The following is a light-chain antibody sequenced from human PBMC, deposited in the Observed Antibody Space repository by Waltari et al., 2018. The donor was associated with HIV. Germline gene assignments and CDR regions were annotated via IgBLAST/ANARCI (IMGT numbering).Light chain of an antibody. CDR3: CSHADSYRWV. Sequence: QSALTQPRSMSGSTGPSVTISCTGTSSDVGGYNYVSWYQQHPGKARKLMIFDVNKRPSGVPDRFSGSKSGNTASLTISGLQAEESADYYCCSHADSYRWVFGGGTKLTVL. CDR1: SSDVGGYNY. J-gene: IGLJ2*01. V-gene: IGLV2-11*01. CDR2: DVN.